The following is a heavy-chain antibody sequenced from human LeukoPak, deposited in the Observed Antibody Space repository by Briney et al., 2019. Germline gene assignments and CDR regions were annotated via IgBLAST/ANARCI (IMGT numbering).Heavy chain of an antibody. CDR2: IYYSGST. J-gene: IGHJ4*02. CDR3: ASLLWFGEFGIDY. D-gene: IGHD3-10*01. V-gene: IGHV4-39*01. CDR1: GGSISSSSYY. Sequence: SETLSLTCTVSGGSISSSSYYWGWIRQPPGKGLEWIGSIYYSGSTYYNPSLKSRVTISVDTSKNQFSLKLSSVTAADTAVYYCASLLWFGEFGIDYWGQGTLVTVSS.